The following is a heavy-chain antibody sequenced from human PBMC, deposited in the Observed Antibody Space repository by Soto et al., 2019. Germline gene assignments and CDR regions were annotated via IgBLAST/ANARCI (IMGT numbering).Heavy chain of an antibody. CDR2: VYYRGST. V-gene: IGHV4-61*01. D-gene: IGHD2-8*01. CDR3: ARGTRAGVYYYYGMDV. CDR1: AGSVSSGRYY. Sequence: TLSLTCTVSAGSVSSGRYYWSWTRQPPGKGLEWIGDVYYRGSTNYNPTLKSRVTISLDTSKNQFSLKLSSVTASDTAVYYCARGTRAGVYYYYGMDVWGQGTTVTVSS. J-gene: IGHJ6*02.